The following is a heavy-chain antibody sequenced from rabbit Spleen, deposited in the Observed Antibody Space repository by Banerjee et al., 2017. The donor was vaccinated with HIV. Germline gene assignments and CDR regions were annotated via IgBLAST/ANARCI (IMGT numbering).Heavy chain of an antibody. D-gene: IGHD1-1*01. Sequence: QSLEESGGDLVKPGASLTLTCIASGVSFSGNSYMCWVRQAPGKGLEWIACIDTGSSGFTYFATWAKGRFPISKTTSTTVTLQLTRLTAADTATYFCARDTSSSFSSYGMDLWGPGTLVTVS. CDR2: IDTGSSGFT. J-gene: IGHJ6*01. V-gene: IGHV1S40*01. CDR3: ARDTSSSFSSYGMDL. CDR1: GVSFSGNSY.